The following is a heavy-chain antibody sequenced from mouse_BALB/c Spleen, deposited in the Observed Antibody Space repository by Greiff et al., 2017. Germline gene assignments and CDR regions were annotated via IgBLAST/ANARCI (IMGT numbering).Heavy chain of an antibody. CDR2: ISSGSSTI. J-gene: IGHJ3*01. CDR3: ARKDGNYGWFAY. V-gene: IGHV5-17*02. CDR1: GFTFSSFG. Sequence: DVQLMESGGGLVQPGGSRKLSCAASGFTFSSFGMHWVRQAPEKGLEWVAYISSGSSTIYYADTVKGRFTISRDNPKNTLFLQMTSLRSEDTAMYYCARKDGNYGWFAYWGQGTLVTVSA. D-gene: IGHD2-1*01.